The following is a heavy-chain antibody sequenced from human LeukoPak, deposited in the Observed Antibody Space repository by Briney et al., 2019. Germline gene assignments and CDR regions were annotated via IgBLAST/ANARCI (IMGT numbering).Heavy chain of an antibody. Sequence: SETLSLTCTVSGGSISSYYWSWIRQPPGNGLEWIGYIYYSGSTNYNPSLKSRVTISVDTSKNQFSLKLSSVTAADTAVYYCARHGYSSSWYGSWFDPWGQGTLVTVSS. CDR1: GGSISSYY. J-gene: IGHJ5*02. V-gene: IGHV4-59*08. CDR3: ARHGYSSSWYGSWFDP. CDR2: IYYSGST. D-gene: IGHD6-13*01.